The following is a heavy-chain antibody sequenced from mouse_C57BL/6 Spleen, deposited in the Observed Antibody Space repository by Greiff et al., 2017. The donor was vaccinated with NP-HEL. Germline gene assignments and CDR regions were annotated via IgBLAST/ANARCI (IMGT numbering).Heavy chain of an antibody. Sequence: QLQQSGAELVRPGASVTLSCKASGYTFTDYEMHWVKQTPVHGLEWIGAIDPETGGTAYNQKFKGKAILTADKSSSTAYMELRSLTSEDSAVYYCTRGGDMDYWGQGTSVTVSS. V-gene: IGHV1-15*01. CDR2: IDPETGGT. CDR3: TRGGDMDY. CDR1: GYTFTDYE. J-gene: IGHJ4*01.